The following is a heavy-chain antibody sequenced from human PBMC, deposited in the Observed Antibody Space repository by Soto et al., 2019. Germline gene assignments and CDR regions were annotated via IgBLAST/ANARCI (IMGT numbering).Heavy chain of an antibody. Sequence: LRLSCAASGFTFRSFTMNWVRQAPGKGLEWVSTISSNSAYIYYTDALRGRFTISRDNAKNSLHLQMNSLRAEDTAVYYCTRDASRDSSARGWFNPWGPGTLVTVSS. J-gene: IGHJ5*02. V-gene: IGHV3-21*01. CDR2: ISSNSAYI. D-gene: IGHD6-13*01. CDR3: TRDASRDSSARGWFNP. CDR1: GFTFRSFT.